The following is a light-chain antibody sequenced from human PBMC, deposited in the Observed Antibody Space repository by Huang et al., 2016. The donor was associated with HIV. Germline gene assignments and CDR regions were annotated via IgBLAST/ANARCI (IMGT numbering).Light chain of an antibody. CDR2: GGS. V-gene: IGKV3-15*01. CDR3: QQYQVWPPAT. Sequence: EIVMTQSPATLSLSPGERATLSCRASQRIGTNLAWYQQNPGQAPRLLIYGGSTRASGIPDRFSGSGSGTEFTLTISSLQAEDFAVYYCQQYQVWPPATFGQGTRVEIK. CDR1: QRIGTN. J-gene: IGKJ1*01.